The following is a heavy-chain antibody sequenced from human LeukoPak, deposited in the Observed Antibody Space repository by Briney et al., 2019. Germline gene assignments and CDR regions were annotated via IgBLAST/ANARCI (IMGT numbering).Heavy chain of an antibody. CDR3: ARDRGIQLWNFGY. V-gene: IGHV3-48*03. D-gene: IGHD5-18*01. Sequence: GGSLRLSCAASGFTFSSYEMNWVRQAPGKGLEWVSYISSSGSTIYYADSVKGRFTISRDNAKNSLYLQMNSLRAEDTAVYYCARDRGIQLWNFGYWGQGTLVTVSS. J-gene: IGHJ4*02. CDR2: ISSSGSTI. CDR1: GFTFSSYE.